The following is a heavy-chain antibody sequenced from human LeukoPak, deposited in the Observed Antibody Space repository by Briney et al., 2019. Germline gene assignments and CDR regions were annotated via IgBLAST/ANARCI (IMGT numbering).Heavy chain of an antibody. CDR2: IYTSGST. CDR1: GGSISSGSYY. Sequence: SSQTLSLTCTVSGGSISSGSYYWSWIRQPAGKGLEWIGRIYTSGSTNYNPSLKSRVTISVDTSKNQFSLKLSSVTAADTAVYYCARRKVGAPPPPLRAAPNFDYWGQGTLVTVSS. D-gene: IGHD1-26*01. J-gene: IGHJ4*02. CDR3: ARRKVGAPPPPLRAAPNFDY. V-gene: IGHV4-61*02.